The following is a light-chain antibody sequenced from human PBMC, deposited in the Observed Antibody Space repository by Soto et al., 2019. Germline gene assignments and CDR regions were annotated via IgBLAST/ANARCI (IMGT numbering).Light chain of an antibody. CDR2: DVS. CDR1: SSDVGGYNY. CDR3: SSYTSSSTLYV. V-gene: IGLV2-14*01. Sequence: QSALTQHASVSGSPGQSITISCTGTSSDVGGYNYVSWYQQHPGKAPKFMIYDVSNRPSGVSNRFSGSKSGNTASLTISGLQAEDEADYYCSSYTSSSTLYVFGTGTKVTVL. J-gene: IGLJ1*01.